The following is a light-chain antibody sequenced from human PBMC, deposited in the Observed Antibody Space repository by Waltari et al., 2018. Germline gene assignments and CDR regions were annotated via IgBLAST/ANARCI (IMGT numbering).Light chain of an antibody. CDR3: QQSYSAPT. CDR1: QSIIIY. Sequence: DIQMTQSPSSLSASIGDSVSITCRASQSIIIYLSWYQQKPGKAPKLLIYAASSLQSGVPSRFSGSGSGTDFTLTISSLQPEDFATYYCQQSYSAPTFGQGTKVEIK. CDR2: AAS. V-gene: IGKV1-39*01. J-gene: IGKJ1*01.